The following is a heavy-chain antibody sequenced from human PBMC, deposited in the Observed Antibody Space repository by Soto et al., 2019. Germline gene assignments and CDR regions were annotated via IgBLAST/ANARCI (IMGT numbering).Heavy chain of an antibody. J-gene: IGHJ6*02. CDR3: ARDLHVVVVAATTGGMDV. D-gene: IGHD2-15*01. CDR1: GGTFSSYA. Sequence: ASVKVSCKASGGTFSSYAISWVRQAPGQGLEWMGGIIPIFGTANYAQKFQGRVTITADESTSTAYMELSSLRSEDTAVYYCARDLHVVVVAATTGGMDVWGQGTTVTVSS. CDR2: IIPIFGTA. V-gene: IGHV1-69*13.